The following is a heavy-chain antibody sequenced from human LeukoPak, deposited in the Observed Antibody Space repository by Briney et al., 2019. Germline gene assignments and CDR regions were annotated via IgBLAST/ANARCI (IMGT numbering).Heavy chain of an antibody. D-gene: IGHD4-23*01. CDR2: ISSSGNT. J-gene: IGHJ2*01. Sequence: AGGSLRLSCAASGFTVSSNYMSWVRQAPGKGLEWVSIISSSGNTYYTDSVKGRFTISRDNSKNTLYLQMNSLRAEDTAVYYCAKMAFATTVVTLWKARWYFDLWGRGTLVTVSS. CDR3: AKMAFATTVVTLWKARWYFDL. V-gene: IGHV3-53*01. CDR1: GFTVSSNY.